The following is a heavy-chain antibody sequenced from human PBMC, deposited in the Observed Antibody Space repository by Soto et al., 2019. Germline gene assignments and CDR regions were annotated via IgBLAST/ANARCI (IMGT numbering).Heavy chain of an antibody. D-gene: IGHD1-26*01. Sequence: QRLSCAASGFTFSSYSMSWVRQAPGKGLEWVSAFSGSGGSTYYADSVKGRFTISRDNSKNTLYLQMNSLRAEDTAVYYCAKDDSYYGGTHFDSWGQGTLVTVSS. CDR3: AKDDSYYGGTHFDS. CDR1: GFTFSSYS. V-gene: IGHV3-23*01. CDR2: FSGSGGST. J-gene: IGHJ4*02.